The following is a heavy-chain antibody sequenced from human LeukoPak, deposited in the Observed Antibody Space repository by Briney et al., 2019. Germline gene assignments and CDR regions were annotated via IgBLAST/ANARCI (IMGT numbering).Heavy chain of an antibody. CDR2: IYSSGTT. J-gene: IGHJ5*02. Sequence: SETLSLTCTVSGVSISGGNYYWSWIRQHPGKGLEWIGHIYSSGTTYYNPSLKSRVTISVDTSKNQFSLKLNSVTAADTAVYYCARHYGPWGQGTLVTVSS. CDR3: ARHYGP. D-gene: IGHD3-10*01. CDR1: GVSISGGNYY. V-gene: IGHV4-39*01.